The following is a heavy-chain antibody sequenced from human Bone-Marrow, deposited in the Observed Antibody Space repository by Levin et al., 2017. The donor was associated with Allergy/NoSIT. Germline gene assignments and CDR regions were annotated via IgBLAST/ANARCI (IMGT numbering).Heavy chain of an antibody. CDR1: GGTLSGHA. D-gene: IGHD1-1*01. CDR3: ARGSRSSTWYNFEY. V-gene: IGHV1-69*13. Sequence: SVKVSCKTSGGTLSGHALIWVRQAPGQGLEWMGGIIPFFVTANYAQTFRGRVTITLDESTNTAYLDLSSLRSEDTAVYYCARGSRSSTWYNFEYWGQGTLVTVSS. J-gene: IGHJ4*02. CDR2: IIPFFVTA.